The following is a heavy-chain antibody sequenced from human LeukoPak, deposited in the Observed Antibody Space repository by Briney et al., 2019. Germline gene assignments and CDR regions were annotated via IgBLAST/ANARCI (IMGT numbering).Heavy chain of an antibody. CDR3: ARAPTVLVGYCSSSSCQADY. Sequence: GGSLRLSCAASGFTFSSYSMNWVRQAPGKGLEWVSAISGDCRYIYYADSVRGRFTISRDNAENSLYLQMHSLRVEDTAVYYCARAPTVLVGYCSSSSCQADYWGQGTLVTVSS. CDR2: ISGDCRYI. CDR1: GFTFSSYS. D-gene: IGHD2-2*01. J-gene: IGHJ4*02. V-gene: IGHV3-21*01.